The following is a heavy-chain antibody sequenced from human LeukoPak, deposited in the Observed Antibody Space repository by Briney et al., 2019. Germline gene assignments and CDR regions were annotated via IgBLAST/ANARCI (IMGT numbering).Heavy chain of an antibody. CDR1: GDSICSGGYS. V-gene: IGHV4-30-2*01. D-gene: IGHD3-22*01. J-gene: IGHJ3*02. Sequence: PSQTLSLTCAVSGDSICSGGYSWSWIRQPPGKGLEWIGYIYHSGSTYYNPSLKSRVTISVDRSKNQFSLKLSSVTAADTAVYYCARALSLPYYYDSTWAFDIWGQGTMVTVSS. CDR3: ARALSLPYYYDSTWAFDI. CDR2: IYHSGST.